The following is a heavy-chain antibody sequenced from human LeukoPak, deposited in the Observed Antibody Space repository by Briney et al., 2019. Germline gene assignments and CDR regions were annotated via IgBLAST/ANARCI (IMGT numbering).Heavy chain of an antibody. CDR1: GFTFSNYD. CDR3: ARGKCSSSGCYERLNGLDV. Sequence: GGSLRLSCAASGFTFSNYDMPWVRQATGKGLEWVSAFHTAGDTHYSGSVKGRFATSRENAKNSFYLQMNNLRSGDTAVYYCARGKCSSSGCYERLNGLDVWGQGTPV. D-gene: IGHD2-2*01. CDR2: FHTAGDT. J-gene: IGHJ6*02. V-gene: IGHV3-13*01.